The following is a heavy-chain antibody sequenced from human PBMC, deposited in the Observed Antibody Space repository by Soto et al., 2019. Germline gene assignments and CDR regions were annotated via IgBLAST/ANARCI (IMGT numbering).Heavy chain of an antibody. CDR2: INHSGST. CDR3: ARGGMNFDY. V-gene: IGHV4-34*01. Sequence: QVQLQQWGAGLLKPSETLSLTCAVYGGSFSGYYWSWIRQPPGKGLEWIGEINHSGSTNYNTSLKSRVTISVDTSKNQFSRKMSSVTDADTAVYYCARGGMNFDYWGQGTLVTVSS. CDR1: GGSFSGYY. J-gene: IGHJ4*02.